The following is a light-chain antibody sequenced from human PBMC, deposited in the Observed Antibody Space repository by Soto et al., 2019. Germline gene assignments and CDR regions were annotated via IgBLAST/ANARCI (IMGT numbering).Light chain of an antibody. Sequence: QSALTQPASVSGSPGQSITISCTGSSSDVGAYNYVSWYQQHPGEAPKLMTYEVSNRPSGVSNRFSGSKSGNTASLTISGLQAEDEAYYYCSSYTSSSTVVFGGGTNVTVL. J-gene: IGLJ2*01. V-gene: IGLV2-14*01. CDR3: SSYTSSSTVV. CDR2: EVS. CDR1: SSDVGAYNY.